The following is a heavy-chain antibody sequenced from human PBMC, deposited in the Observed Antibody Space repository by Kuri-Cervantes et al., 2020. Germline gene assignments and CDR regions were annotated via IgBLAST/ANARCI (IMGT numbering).Heavy chain of an antibody. V-gene: IGHV2-26*01. CDR2: IFSNDEK. D-gene: IGHD3-10*01. Sequence: SGPTLVKPTETLTLTCTVSGFSLSNARMGVSWIRQPPGKALEWLAHIFSNDEKSYSTSLKSRLTISKDTSKSQVVLTMTNMDPADTGTYYCAHRWGTYGSCFDYWGQGTLVTVSS. CDR3: AHRWGTYGSCFDY. J-gene: IGHJ4*02. CDR1: GFSLSNARMG.